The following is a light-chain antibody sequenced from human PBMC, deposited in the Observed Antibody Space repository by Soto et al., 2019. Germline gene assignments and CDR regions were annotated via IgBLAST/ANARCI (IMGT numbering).Light chain of an antibody. CDR2: GAT. CDR3: QQYDNWPPCT. V-gene: IGKV3-15*01. CDR1: QSISNN. J-gene: IGKJ2*02. Sequence: EIVLTQSPATLSVSPGERVTLSCRASQSISNNLAWYQQKPGQAPRLLFYGATTGATGIPARFSGSGYGTEFTLTISELESEDFAFYYCQQYDNWPPCTFGQGTKLEIK.